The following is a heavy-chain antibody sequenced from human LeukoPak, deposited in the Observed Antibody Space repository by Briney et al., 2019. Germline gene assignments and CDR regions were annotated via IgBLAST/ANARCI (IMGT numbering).Heavy chain of an antibody. Sequence: QTGGSLRLSCEASGFPFSNYWMTWVRQSPGKGLEWVANIKRDGSDKYYMDSVKGRFTVSRDNAKNSLFLQMNSLRAEDTALYYCAKDIGNYLYYGMDVWGQGTTVTVSS. V-gene: IGHV3-7*03. CDR2: IKRDGSDK. J-gene: IGHJ6*02. D-gene: IGHD1-26*01. CDR1: GFPFSNYW. CDR3: AKDIGNYLYYGMDV.